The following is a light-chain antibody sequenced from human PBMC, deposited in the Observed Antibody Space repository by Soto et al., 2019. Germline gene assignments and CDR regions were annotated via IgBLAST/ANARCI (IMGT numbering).Light chain of an antibody. Sequence: DIQLTQSPSTVYASVGDRVTITCRASQAITNWMAWYQQKPGKAPKLLFYRASTLERGVPSRFSGSGSGKEFTLTISGLQSDDFGTYYCQQYDTNTPYTFGQGSRLES. V-gene: IGKV1-5*03. CDR1: QAITNW. CDR2: RAS. CDR3: QQYDTNTPYT. J-gene: IGKJ2*01.